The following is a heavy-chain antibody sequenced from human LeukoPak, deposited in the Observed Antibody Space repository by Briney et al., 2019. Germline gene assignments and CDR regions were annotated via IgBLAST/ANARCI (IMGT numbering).Heavy chain of an antibody. CDR1: GFTFSSYS. J-gene: IGHJ3*02. Sequence: NAGGSLRLSCAASGFTFSSYSMNWVRQAPGKGLEWVSSISSSSSYIYYADSVKGRFTISRDNAKNSLYLQMNSLRAEDTAVYYCARCYVAQPLDAFDIWGQGTMVTVSS. CDR3: ARCYVAQPLDAFDI. D-gene: IGHD3-16*01. CDR2: ISSSSSYI. V-gene: IGHV3-21*01.